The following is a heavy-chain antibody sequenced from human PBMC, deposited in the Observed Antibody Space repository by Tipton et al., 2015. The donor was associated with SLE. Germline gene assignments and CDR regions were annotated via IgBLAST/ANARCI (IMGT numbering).Heavy chain of an antibody. D-gene: IGHD2-15*01. J-gene: IGHJ4*02. Sequence: TLSLTCTVSGGSISSHYWSWIRQAPGKGLKRIGYISNSETTNYNPSLKSRVTISVDTSKNQFSLKLRSVTAADTAVYYCAGAWQGYCSGGTCYVLDYWGQGTLVTVSS. CDR3: AGAWQGYCSGGTCYVLDY. CDR1: GGSISSHY. CDR2: ISNSETT. V-gene: IGHV4-59*11.